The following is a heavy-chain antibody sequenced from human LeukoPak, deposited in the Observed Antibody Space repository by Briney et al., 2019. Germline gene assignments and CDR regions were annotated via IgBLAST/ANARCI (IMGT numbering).Heavy chain of an antibody. CDR3: ARVGFYAGAFDI. Sequence: SETLSLTCTVSGGSISSYYWSWIRQPPGKGLEWIGYIYYSGSTNYNPCLKSRVTISVDTSKNQISLKLTSVTAADTGVYYCARVGFYAGAFDIWGQGTMLSIFS. J-gene: IGHJ3*02. CDR1: GGSISSYY. V-gene: IGHV4-59*01. D-gene: IGHD2/OR15-2a*01. CDR2: IYYSGST.